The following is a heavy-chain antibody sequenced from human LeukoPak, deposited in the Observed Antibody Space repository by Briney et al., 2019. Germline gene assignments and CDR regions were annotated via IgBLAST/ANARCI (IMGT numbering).Heavy chain of an antibody. CDR2: INHSGST. Sequence: SETLSLTCAVYGGSFSGYYWSWIRQPPGKGLEWIGEINHSGSTNYNPSLKSRVTISVVTSKNQFSLKLSSVTAADTAVYYCARGRRCSSTSCYFYYYYGMDVWGQGTTVTVSS. D-gene: IGHD2-2*01. CDR1: GGSFSGYY. J-gene: IGHJ6*02. V-gene: IGHV4-34*01. CDR3: ARGRRCSSTSCYFYYYYGMDV.